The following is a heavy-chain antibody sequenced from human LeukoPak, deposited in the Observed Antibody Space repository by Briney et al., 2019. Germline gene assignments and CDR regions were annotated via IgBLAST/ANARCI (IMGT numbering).Heavy chain of an antibody. J-gene: IGHJ4*02. D-gene: IGHD4-17*01. CDR1: GFTFSYHY. Sequence: SGGSLRLSCAASGFTFSYHYMGWIRQAPGKGLEWVCRVRNKLNTYNTDYAASVKSKFTISRDDTKHSLSLQMNSLKTEDTAVYYCTRVRHGDYFEYWGQGTLVTVSS. CDR3: TRVRHGDYFEY. V-gene: IGHV3-72*01. CDR2: VRNKLNTYNT.